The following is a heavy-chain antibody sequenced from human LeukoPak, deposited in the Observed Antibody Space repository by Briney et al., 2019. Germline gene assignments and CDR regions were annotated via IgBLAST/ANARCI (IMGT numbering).Heavy chain of an antibody. CDR2: ISAYNGNT. CDR3: ARAEYCSSTSCYSGGRLYSSSAGDY. V-gene: IGHV1-18*01. J-gene: IGHJ4*02. D-gene: IGHD2-2*01. CDR1: GYTFTSYG. Sequence: ASVKVSCKASGYTFTSYGISWVRQAPGQGLEWMGWISAYNGNTNYAQKLQGRVTMTTDTSTNTAYMELRSLRSDDTALYYCARAEYCSSTSCYSGGRLYSSSAGDYWGQGTLVTVSS.